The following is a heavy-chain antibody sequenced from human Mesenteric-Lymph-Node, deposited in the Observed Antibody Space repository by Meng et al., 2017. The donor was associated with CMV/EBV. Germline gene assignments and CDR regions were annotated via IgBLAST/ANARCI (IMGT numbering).Heavy chain of an antibody. CDR1: GYTFTTSH. CDR3: GLRSGGSLYYFDS. J-gene: IGHJ4*02. CDR2: IDPRAGNT. Sequence: ASVKVSCKPSGYTFTTSHVHWVRQAPGQGPDGMGIIDPRAGNTAYAQNFQGRLTMTGDTSTSTVYMELSSLRCDDTALYYCGLRSGGSLYYFDSWGQGTRVTVSS. D-gene: IGHD2-15*01. V-gene: IGHV1-46*01.